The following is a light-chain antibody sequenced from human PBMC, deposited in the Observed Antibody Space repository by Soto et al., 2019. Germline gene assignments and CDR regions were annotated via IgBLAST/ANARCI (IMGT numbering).Light chain of an antibody. CDR3: TSYTRSTTVV. CDR2: EVT. V-gene: IGLV2-14*01. J-gene: IGLJ3*02. CDR1: SSDVGGYDY. Sequence: QSVLTQPASVSGSPGQSITISCTGTSSDVGGYDYVSWYQQHPGVAPKLIIYEVTHRPSGVSNPFSGSKSGDTASLTISGLQAEDESHYYCTSYTRSTTVVFGGGTKLTVL.